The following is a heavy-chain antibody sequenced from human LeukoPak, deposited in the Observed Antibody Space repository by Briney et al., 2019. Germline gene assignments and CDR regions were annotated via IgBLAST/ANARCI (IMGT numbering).Heavy chain of an antibody. J-gene: IGHJ3*02. V-gene: IGHV3-11*04. CDR1: GFTFSDYY. CDR2: ISSSGSTI. D-gene: IGHD4-17*01. CDR3: ASTVPLDAFDI. Sequence: GGSLRLSCAASGFTFSDYYMSWIRQAPGKGLEWVSYISSSGSTIYYADSVKGRFTISRDNAKNSLYLQMNSLGAEDTAVYYCASTVPLDAFDIWGQGTMVTVSS.